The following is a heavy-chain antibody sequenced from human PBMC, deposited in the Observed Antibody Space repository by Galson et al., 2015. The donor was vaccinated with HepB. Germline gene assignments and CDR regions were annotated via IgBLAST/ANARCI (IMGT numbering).Heavy chain of an antibody. Sequence: SLRISCAASGFNFTTYWMAWVRQAPGRGLQWVAGIKQDGSKGFYVDSVKGRFSISRDNAKKSVYLQMNSQRADDTAVYYCASGAAVVDSWGQGVLVTVSS. CDR1: GFNFTTYW. CDR3: ASGAAVVDS. CDR2: IKQDGSKG. V-gene: IGHV3-7*03. J-gene: IGHJ4*02. D-gene: IGHD1-26*01.